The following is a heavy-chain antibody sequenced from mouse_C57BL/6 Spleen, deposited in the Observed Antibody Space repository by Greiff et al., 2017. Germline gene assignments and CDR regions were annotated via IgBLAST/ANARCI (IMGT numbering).Heavy chain of an antibody. CDR1: GYTFTSYW. D-gene: IGHD1-1*02. J-gene: IGHJ2*01. V-gene: IGHV1-55*01. CDR2: IYPGSGST. CDR3: ARRGKDYFYY. Sequence: QVQLQQPGAELVKPGASVKMSCKASGYTFTSYWITWVKQRPGQGLEWIGDIYPGSGSTNYNEKFKSKATLTVATSSSTAYMQLSSLTSEDSAVHYCARRGKDYFYYWGQGTTLTVSS.